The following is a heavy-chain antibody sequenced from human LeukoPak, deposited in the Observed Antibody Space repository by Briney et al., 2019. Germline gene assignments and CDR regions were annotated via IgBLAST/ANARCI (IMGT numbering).Heavy chain of an antibody. CDR3: ARNVVVPAATSSFDY. CDR1: GGTFSSYA. CDR2: IIPILGIA. V-gene: IGHV1-69*04. J-gene: IGHJ4*02. Sequence: ASVKVSFKASGGTFSSYAISWVRQAPGQGLEWMGRIIPILGIANYAQKFQGRVTITADKSTSTAFMELSSLRSEDTAVYYCARNVVVPAATSSFDYWGQGTLVTVSS. D-gene: IGHD2-2*01.